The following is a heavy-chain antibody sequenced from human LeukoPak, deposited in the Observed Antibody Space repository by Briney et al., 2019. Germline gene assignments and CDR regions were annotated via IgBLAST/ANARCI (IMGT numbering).Heavy chain of an antibody. CDR1: GFTFSSYA. Sequence: GGSLRLSCAASGFTFSSYAMSWVRQAPGKGLEWVSAISGSGGSTYYADSVKGRFTISRDNPKNTLYLQMNSLRAKDTAVYYCAKFGYYYGSGSYYNPLDYWGQGTLVTVSS. CDR3: AKFGYYYGSGSYYNPLDY. D-gene: IGHD3-10*01. CDR2: ISGSGGST. V-gene: IGHV3-23*01. J-gene: IGHJ4*02.